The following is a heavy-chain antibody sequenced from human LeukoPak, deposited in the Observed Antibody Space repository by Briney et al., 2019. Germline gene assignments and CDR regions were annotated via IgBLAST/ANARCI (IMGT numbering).Heavy chain of an antibody. D-gene: IGHD2-21*02. Sequence: KPSETLSLTCTVSGGSVSNNYYAWGWIRQPQGKGLEWIGSFYYSGSTYYNPSLKSRVTTSVDTSKNQFSLKVNSVTAADTAVYYCARHAIVVVTATDYFDYWGQGTLVAVSS. CDR2: FYYSGST. CDR1: GGSVSNNYYA. J-gene: IGHJ4*02. V-gene: IGHV4-39*01. CDR3: ARHAIVVVTATDYFDY.